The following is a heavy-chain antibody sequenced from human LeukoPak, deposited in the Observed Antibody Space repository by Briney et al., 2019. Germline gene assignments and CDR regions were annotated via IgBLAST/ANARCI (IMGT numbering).Heavy chain of an antibody. CDR3: AGDLGYDAFDI. CDR1: GGSISSGSYY. J-gene: IGHJ3*02. CDR2: IYTSGST. V-gene: IGHV4-61*02. Sequence: KSSQTLSLTCTVSGGSISSGSYYWSWSRQPAGKGLEWIGRIYTSGSTNYNPSLKSRVTISVDTSKNQFSLKLSSVTAADTAVYYCAGDLGYDAFDIWGQGTMVTVSS. D-gene: IGHD7-27*01.